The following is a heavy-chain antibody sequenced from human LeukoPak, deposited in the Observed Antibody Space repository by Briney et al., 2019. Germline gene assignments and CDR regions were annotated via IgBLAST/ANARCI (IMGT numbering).Heavy chain of an antibody. CDR2: IKQDGSEK. V-gene: IGHV3-7*01. J-gene: IGHJ4*02. CDR3: ARDSSPPPSDY. D-gene: IGHD6-13*01. Sequence: GGSLTLSCAASGFNFTRYWMIWVRQAPGKGLEVVANIKQDGSEKYSVDSVKGRFTITRDNAKNSLYLQMNSLRAEDTAVYYCARDSSPPPSDYWGQGTLVTVSS. CDR1: GFNFTRYW.